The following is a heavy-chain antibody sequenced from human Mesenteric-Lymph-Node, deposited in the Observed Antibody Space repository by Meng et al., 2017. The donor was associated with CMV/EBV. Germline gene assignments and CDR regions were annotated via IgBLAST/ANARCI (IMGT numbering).Heavy chain of an antibody. J-gene: IGHJ4*01. CDR1: GYTFTSYD. V-gene: IGHV1-24*01. Sequence: ASVKVSCKASGYTFTSYDINWVRQAPGKGLEWMGGFDPEDGETIYAQKFQGRVTMTEDTSTDTAYMELSSLRSEDTAVYYCARGTIFGMGYHFDYWGQGTQVTVSS. CDR3: ARGTIFGMGYHFDY. D-gene: IGHD3-3*02. CDR2: FDPEDGET.